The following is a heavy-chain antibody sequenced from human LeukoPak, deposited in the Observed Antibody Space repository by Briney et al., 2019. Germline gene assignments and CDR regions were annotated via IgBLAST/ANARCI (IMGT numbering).Heavy chain of an antibody. J-gene: IGHJ4*02. V-gene: IGHV1-18*01. CDR3: ARDNVVVPAAIGGPLDY. CDR2: ISAYNGNT. Sequence: ASVKVSCKASGYTFTSYGISWVRQAPGQELAGMGWISAYNGNTNYAQKLQGRVTMTTDTSTSTAYMELSSLRSDDTAVYYCARDNVVVPAAIGGPLDYWGQGTLVTVSS. D-gene: IGHD2-2*02. CDR1: GYTFTSYG.